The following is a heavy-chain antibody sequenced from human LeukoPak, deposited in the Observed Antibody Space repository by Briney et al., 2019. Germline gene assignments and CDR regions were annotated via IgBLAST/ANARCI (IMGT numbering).Heavy chain of an antibody. V-gene: IGHV4-39*01. Sequence: SKTLSLTCTVSGGSISSSSYYWGWIRQPPGRGLEWIGSIHYSGSTYFNPSLKSRVTIFVDTSKNQFSLKLSSVTAADTAVYYCARGLDSYDSSGQFVYWGQGTLVTVSS. CDR1: GGSISSSSYY. CDR3: ARGLDSYDSSGQFVY. D-gene: IGHD3-22*01. CDR2: IHYSGST. J-gene: IGHJ4*02.